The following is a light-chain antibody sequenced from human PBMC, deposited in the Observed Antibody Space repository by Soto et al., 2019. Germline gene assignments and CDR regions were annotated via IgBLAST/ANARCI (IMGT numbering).Light chain of an antibody. CDR3: QKYNNCPWT. CDR1: QSVSSN. V-gene: IGKV3-15*01. J-gene: IGKJ1*01. CDR2: GAS. Sequence: EIVMTQSPATLSVSPGERATLSCRASQSVSSNLAWYQQKPGQAPRLLIYGASTRATGIPDRFSGSGSGTEFTLTISSLQSEDFAVYYCQKYNNCPWTFGQGTKVEIK.